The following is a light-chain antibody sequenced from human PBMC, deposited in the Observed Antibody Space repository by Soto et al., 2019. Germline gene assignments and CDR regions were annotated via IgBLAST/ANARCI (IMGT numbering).Light chain of an antibody. CDR1: QSVGSIY. CDR2: GAS. Sequence: EIVLTQSPGTLSLSPGERATLSCRASQSVGSIYLAWYQQKPGQAPRLLIYGASSRATGIPDRFSGSGSGTDFTLTISRLEPEDFAVYYCQQYGDSPWTFGKGTKVEIK. CDR3: QQYGDSPWT. J-gene: IGKJ1*01. V-gene: IGKV3-20*01.